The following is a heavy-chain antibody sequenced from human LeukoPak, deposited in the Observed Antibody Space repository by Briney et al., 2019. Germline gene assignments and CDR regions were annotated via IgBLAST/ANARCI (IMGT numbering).Heavy chain of an antibody. CDR1: GFTFTSYW. Sequence: SGGSLRLSCATSGFTFTSYWMHWVRQAPGKGLVWVSRINPDGSGPIDADFVKGRFTTSRDNAKNTLYLQMNSLRDEDTAVYYCARPTTTLEYWGQGTLVTVSS. CDR2: INPDGSGP. D-gene: IGHD1-7*01. J-gene: IGHJ4*02. CDR3: ARPTTTLEY. V-gene: IGHV3-74*01.